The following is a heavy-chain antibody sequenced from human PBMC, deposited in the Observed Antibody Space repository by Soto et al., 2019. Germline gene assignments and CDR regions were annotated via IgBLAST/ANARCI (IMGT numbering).Heavy chain of an antibody. CDR3: ARDSNSYYDSSGYYAFDI. J-gene: IGHJ3*02. Sequence: ASVKVSCKASGYAFTSYYMHWVRQAPGQGLEWMGIINPSGGSTSYAQKFQGRVTMTRDTSTSTVYMELSSLRSEDTAVYYCARDSNSYYDSSGYYAFDIWGQGTMVTVSS. D-gene: IGHD3-22*01. CDR1: GYAFTSYY. CDR2: INPSGGST. V-gene: IGHV1-46*01.